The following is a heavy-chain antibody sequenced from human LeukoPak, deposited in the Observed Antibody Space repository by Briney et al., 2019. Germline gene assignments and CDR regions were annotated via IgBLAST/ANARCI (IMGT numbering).Heavy chain of an antibody. CDR1: GFTFSSYW. CDR2: ISGSGGST. J-gene: IGHJ3*02. D-gene: IGHD1-26*01. CDR3: ATLSERPGVYAFDM. Sequence: GGSLRLSCAASGFTFSSYWMSWVRQAPGKGLEWVSAISGSGGSTYYADSVKGRFTISRDNSKNTLYVQMNSLRAEDTAVYYCATLSERPGVYAFDMWGQGTMVTVSS. V-gene: IGHV3-23*01.